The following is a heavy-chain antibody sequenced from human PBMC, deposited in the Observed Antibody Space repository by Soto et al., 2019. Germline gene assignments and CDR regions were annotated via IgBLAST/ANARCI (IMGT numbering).Heavy chain of an antibody. V-gene: IGHV1-18*04. CDR1: GYTFTSNA. CDR3: ARVWGSYQAPSGGAGFDP. J-gene: IGHJ5*02. Sequence: RASVKVSCKASGYTFTSNAITWVRQAPGQGLEWMGLISAYNGDTIYAQKFQDRLTMTTDTSTSTAYMELRSPRSDDTAVYFCARVWGSYQAPSGGAGFDPWGQGTLVTVSS. CDR2: ISAYNGDT. D-gene: IGHD3-16*02.